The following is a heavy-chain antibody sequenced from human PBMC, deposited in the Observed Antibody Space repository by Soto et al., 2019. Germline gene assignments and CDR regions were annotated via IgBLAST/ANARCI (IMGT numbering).Heavy chain of an antibody. V-gene: IGHV1-69*02. J-gene: IGHJ6*03. Sequence: QVQLVQSGAELKKPGSSVKVSCEASGGSFISYSFTWVRQAPGQGLEWMGRIIPIQGKANYALKFQDRVTITADRSTRTAYMELRSLSPDDTAVYYCAKSLLFVDHAYMDVWGKGTTVTVSS. CDR1: GGSFISYS. CDR3: AKSLLFVDHAYMDV. D-gene: IGHD2-21*01. CDR2: IIPIQGKA.